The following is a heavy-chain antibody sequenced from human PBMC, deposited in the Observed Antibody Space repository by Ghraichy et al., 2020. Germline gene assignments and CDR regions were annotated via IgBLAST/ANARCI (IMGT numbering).Heavy chain of an antibody. CDR2: INPNSGGT. D-gene: IGHD4-23*01. J-gene: IGHJ6*02. V-gene: IGHV1-2*02. CDR3: ARKVGPTVGEYFYYGMDV. CDR1: GYTFTGYY. Sequence: ASVKVSCKASGYTFTGYYMHWVRQAPGQGLEWMGWINPNSGGTNYAQKFQGRVTMTRDTSISTAYMELSRLRSDDTAVYYCARKVGPTVGEYFYYGMDVWGQGTTVTVS.